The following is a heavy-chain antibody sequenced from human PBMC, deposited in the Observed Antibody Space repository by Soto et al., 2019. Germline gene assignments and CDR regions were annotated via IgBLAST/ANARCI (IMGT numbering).Heavy chain of an antibody. CDR3: ARVGATVTSQALGFDH. J-gene: IGHJ4*02. CDR1: GGSINSHY. D-gene: IGHD4-17*01. CDR2: LYYTGST. V-gene: IGHV4-59*11. Sequence: PSATLSLTCAVSGGSINSHYWSWVRQPPGKGLEWIGYLYYTGSTNYNASLKSQVTMSLDTSKNQFSLMLTSVTAADTAVYYCARVGATVTSQALGFDHWGQGILVTVSS.